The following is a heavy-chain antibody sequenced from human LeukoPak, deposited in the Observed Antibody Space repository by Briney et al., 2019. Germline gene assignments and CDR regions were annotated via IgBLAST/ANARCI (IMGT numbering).Heavy chain of an antibody. V-gene: IGHV3-53*01. CDR2: LYSGGRT. D-gene: IGHD6-6*01. Sequence: GGSLRLSCAASGFTVSSNYMTWVRQAPGKGLEWVSVLYSGGRTYYADSVKGRFTISRDNSKNTLYLQMNSLRAEDTAVYYCAGVSEIAARPYYYYGMDVWGQGTTVTVSS. CDR1: GFTVSSNY. CDR3: AGVSEIAARPYYYYGMDV. J-gene: IGHJ6*02.